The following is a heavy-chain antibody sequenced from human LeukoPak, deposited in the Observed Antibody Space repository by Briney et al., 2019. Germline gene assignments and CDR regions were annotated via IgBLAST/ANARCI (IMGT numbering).Heavy chain of an antibody. V-gene: IGHV4-59*01. J-gene: IGHJ2*01. Sequence: SETLSLTCTVSGVSINTYSWSWVRQPPGKGLEWIGYMSYTGSTSYNPSLRSRVTISVDKSKNQFSLKLTSVTAADTAVYFCATDGYFEVWGRGTLVTVSS. CDR3: ATDGYFEV. CDR2: MSYTGST. CDR1: GVSINTYS.